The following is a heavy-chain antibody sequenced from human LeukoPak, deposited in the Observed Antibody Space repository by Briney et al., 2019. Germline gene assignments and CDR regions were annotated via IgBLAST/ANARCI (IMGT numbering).Heavy chain of an antibody. CDR1: GGTFSSYA. J-gene: IGHJ5*02. V-gene: IGHV1-69*04. Sequence: SVKVSCKASGGTFSSYAISWVRQAPGQGLEWMGRIIPILGMANYAQKFQGRVTITADKSTSTAYMELSSLRSEDTAVYYCARDYDFWSGYLYGGNDWFDPWGQGTLVTVSS. D-gene: IGHD3-3*01. CDR3: ARDYDFWSGYLYGGNDWFDP. CDR2: IIPILGMA.